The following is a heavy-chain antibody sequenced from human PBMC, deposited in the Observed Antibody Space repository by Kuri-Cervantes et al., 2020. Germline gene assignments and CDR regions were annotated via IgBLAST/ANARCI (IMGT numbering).Heavy chain of an antibody. V-gene: IGHV3-9*01. J-gene: IGHJ6*02. D-gene: IGHD6-13*01. CDR3: ARVDSSSWYYYYYGMDV. CDR1: GFTFDDYA. Sequence: SCAASGFTFDDYAMHWVRQAPGKGLEWVSGINWNSGCIGYADSVKGRFTISRDNAKNSLYLQMNSLRAEDTAVYYCARVDSSSWYYYYYGMDVWGQGTTVTVSS. CDR2: INWNSGCI.